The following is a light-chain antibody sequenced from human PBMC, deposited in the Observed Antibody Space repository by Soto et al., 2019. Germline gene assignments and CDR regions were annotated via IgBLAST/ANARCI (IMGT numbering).Light chain of an antibody. CDR2: EVR. V-gene: IGLV2-14*01. CDR1: SSDVGAYNY. J-gene: IGLJ1*01. Sequence: QSVLTQPASVSGSPGQSITISCTGTSSDVGAYNYVSWYQQYPGKAPKVIIFEVRKRPSGVSNRFSGSKSGDTASLTISGLQAEDEADYYCSSYRSSTTFLFGTGTKVTVL. CDR3: SSYRSSTTFL.